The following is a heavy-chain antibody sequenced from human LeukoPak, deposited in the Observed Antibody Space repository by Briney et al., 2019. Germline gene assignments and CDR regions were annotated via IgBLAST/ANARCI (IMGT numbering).Heavy chain of an antibody. D-gene: IGHD6-19*01. J-gene: IGHJ4*02. V-gene: IGHV4-59*01. CDR1: GGSISSYY. CDR3: ARGTYSSGRIPFDY. CDR2: IYYSGST. Sequence: SETLSLTCTVSGGSISSYYWSWIRQPPGKGLEWIGYIYYSGSTNYNPSLKSRVTISVDTSKNQFSLKLSSVTAADTAVCYCARGTYSSGRIPFDYWGQGTLVTVSS.